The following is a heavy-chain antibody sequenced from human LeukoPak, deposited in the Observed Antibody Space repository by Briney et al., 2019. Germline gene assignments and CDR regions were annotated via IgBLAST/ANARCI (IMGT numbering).Heavy chain of an antibody. CDR1: GYRFTSYW. J-gene: IGHJ4*02. V-gene: IGHV5-51*01. CDR3: ARRSYCGGDCYSDY. CDR2: IYPGDSDT. Sequence: GESLKISCKGSGYRFTSYWIGWVRQMPGKGLEWMGIIYPGDSDTRYSPSFQGQVTISADKSINTAYLHWSSLKASDTAMYYCARRSYCGGDCYSDYWGQGTLVIVSS. D-gene: IGHD2-21*01.